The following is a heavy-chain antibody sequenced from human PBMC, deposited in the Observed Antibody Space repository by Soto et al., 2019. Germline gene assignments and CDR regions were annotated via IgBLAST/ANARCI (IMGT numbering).Heavy chain of an antibody. CDR1: GYTFTSYG. V-gene: IGHV1-18*01. J-gene: IGHJ6*02. CDR2: ISAYNGNT. CDR3: AMVDNYVTPTPQDV. D-gene: IGHD3-16*01. Sequence: ASVKVSCKASGYTFTSYGISWVRQAPGQGLEWMGWISAYNGNTNYAQKLQGRVTMTTDTSTSTAYMDLGSLTSDDTAVYYCAMVDNYVTPTPQDVWGQGTTVTV.